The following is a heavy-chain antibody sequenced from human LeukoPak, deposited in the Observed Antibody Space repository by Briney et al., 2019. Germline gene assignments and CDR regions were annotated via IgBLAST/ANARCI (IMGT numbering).Heavy chain of an antibody. Sequence: GGSLRLSCAASGFTDSSNYMSWVRQAPGKGLEWVSVIYSGGSTYYADSVKGRFTISRDNSKNTLYLQMNSLRAEDTAVYYCARDPVGDAFDIWGQGTMVTVSS. CDR1: GFTDSSNY. CDR3: ARDPVGDAFDI. CDR2: IYSGGST. J-gene: IGHJ3*02. V-gene: IGHV3-66*02.